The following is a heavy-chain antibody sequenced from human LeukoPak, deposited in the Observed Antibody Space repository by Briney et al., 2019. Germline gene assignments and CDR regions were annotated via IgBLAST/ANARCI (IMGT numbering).Heavy chain of an antibody. J-gene: IGHJ4*02. D-gene: IGHD4-17*01. CDR3: ASSLRATVTYVDY. V-gene: IGHV5-51*01. CDR1: GHSFTSYW. CDR2: IYPGDSDT. Sequence: GESLKISCKGSGHSFTSYWIGWVRQMPGKGLEWMGIIYPGDSDTRYSPSFQGQVTISADKSINTAYLQWSSLKASDSAMYYCASSLRATVTYVDYWGQGTLVTVSS.